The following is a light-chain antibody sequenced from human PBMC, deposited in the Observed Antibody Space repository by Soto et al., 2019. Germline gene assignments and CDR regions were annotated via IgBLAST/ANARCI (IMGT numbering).Light chain of an antibody. J-gene: IGKJ2*01. CDR3: QQYGSSPYT. Sequence: EILLTQSPATLSFSPWEIATLSCSASQSVSSYLAWYQQKPGQAPRLLIYGASNRATGIPDRFRGTGSGTDFTLTISRLEPEDFAVYYCQQYGSSPYTFGLGTKVDI. CDR2: GAS. V-gene: IGKV3-20*01. CDR1: QSVSSY.